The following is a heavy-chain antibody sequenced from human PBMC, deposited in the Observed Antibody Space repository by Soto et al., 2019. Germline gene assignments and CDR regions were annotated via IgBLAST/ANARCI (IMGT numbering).Heavy chain of an antibody. J-gene: IGHJ6*02. CDR2: IYYSGST. Sequence: SETLSLSCTVSGGSSIGSSYYCVWIRQPPGKGLEWIGSIYYSGSTYYNPSLKSRVTISVDTSKNQFSLKLNSVTAADTAVYYCARDLWGYCGTDCYPLDVWGQGTTVTVSS. CDR1: GGSSIGSSYY. V-gene: IGHV4-39*07. D-gene: IGHD2-21*02. CDR3: ARDLWGYCGTDCYPLDV.